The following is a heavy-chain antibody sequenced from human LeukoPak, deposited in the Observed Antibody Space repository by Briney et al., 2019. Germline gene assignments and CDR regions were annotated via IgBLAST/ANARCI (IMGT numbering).Heavy chain of an antibody. V-gene: IGHV3-73*01. CDR1: GFTFSGSA. Sequence: HAGGSLRLSCAASGFTFSGSAMHWVRQASGKGLEWVGRIRSKANSYATAYAASVKGRFTISRDDSRNTAYLQMNSLKTEDTAVYYCTRPYGGNSVGWSFDYWGQGTLVTVSS. CDR3: TRPYGGNSVGWSFDY. J-gene: IGHJ4*02. CDR2: IRSKANSYAT. D-gene: IGHD4-23*01.